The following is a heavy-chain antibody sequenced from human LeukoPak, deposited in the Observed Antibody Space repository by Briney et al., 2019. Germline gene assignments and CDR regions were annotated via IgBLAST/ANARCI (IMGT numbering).Heavy chain of an antibody. CDR3: ARDHGEYGGYADY. D-gene: IGHD5-12*01. Sequence: GSVKVSCKASGYTFNNYGIRWVRQAPGQGLEWVGWISAYNGNTNYAHKLQGRVTMTTDTSTSTAYMELRSLRSDDTAVYYCARDHGEYGGYADYWGQGTLVTVSS. J-gene: IGHJ4*02. CDR2: ISAYNGNT. V-gene: IGHV1-18*04. CDR1: GYTFNNYG.